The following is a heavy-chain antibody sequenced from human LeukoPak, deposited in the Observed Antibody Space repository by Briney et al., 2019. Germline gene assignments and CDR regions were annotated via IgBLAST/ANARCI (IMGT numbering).Heavy chain of an antibody. CDR2: ISGSGGST. V-gene: IGHV3-23*01. D-gene: IGHD5-18*01. J-gene: IGHJ4*02. CDR3: ARTTAMVTIFDY. Sequence: GGSLRLSCAASGFTFTNYPMIWVRQAPGRGLTWVSGISGSGGSTYYADSVKGRFTISRDNPRSTLYLQMNSLRSEDTAVYYCARTTAMVTIFDYWGQGTLVTVSS. CDR1: GFTFTNYP.